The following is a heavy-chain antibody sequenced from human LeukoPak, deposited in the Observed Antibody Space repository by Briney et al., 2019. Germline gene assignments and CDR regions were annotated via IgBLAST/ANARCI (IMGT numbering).Heavy chain of an antibody. Sequence: SETLSLTCTVSGGSISSGDYYWSWIRQPPGKGLEWIGYIYYSGSTYYNPSLKSRVTISVDTSKNQFSLKLSSVTAADTAVYYCARRGVVFGVARRYHYGMDVWGQGTTVTVSS. D-gene: IGHD3-3*01. CDR3: ARRGVVFGVARRYHYGMDV. J-gene: IGHJ6*02. CDR2: IYYSGST. V-gene: IGHV4-30-4*01. CDR1: GGSISSGDYY.